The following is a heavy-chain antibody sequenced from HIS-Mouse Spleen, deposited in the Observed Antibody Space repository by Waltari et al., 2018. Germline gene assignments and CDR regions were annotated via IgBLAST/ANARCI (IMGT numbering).Heavy chain of an antibody. Sequence: QLQLQESGPGLVKPSETLSLTCTVSGGSISSSSYYWGWIRQPPGKGLEWIGSIYYSGGTYYNPALKSRVTISVDTSKNQFSLKLGSVTAADTAVYYCARDPRWNDGIDYWGQGTLVTVSS. CDR1: GGSISSSSYY. CDR3: ARDPRWNDGIDY. D-gene: IGHD1-1*01. V-gene: IGHV4-39*07. J-gene: IGHJ4*02. CDR2: IYYSGGT.